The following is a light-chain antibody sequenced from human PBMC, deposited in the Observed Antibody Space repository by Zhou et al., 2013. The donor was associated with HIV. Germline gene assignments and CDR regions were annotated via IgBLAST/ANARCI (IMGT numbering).Light chain of an antibody. CDR2: AAS. J-gene: IGKJ2*01. CDR1: QSISTY. V-gene: IGKV1-39*01. Sequence: DIQMTQSPSTLSASVGDRVTITCRASQSISTYLNWYQQKPGEAPXLLIYAASSLQSGVPSRFSGSGFGTDFTLTINRLHPEDFATYYCQQANRFPQTFGQGTKVEIK. CDR3: QQANRFPQT.